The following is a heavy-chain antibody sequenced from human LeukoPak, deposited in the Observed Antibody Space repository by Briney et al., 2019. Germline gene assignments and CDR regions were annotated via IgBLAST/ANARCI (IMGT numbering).Heavy chain of an antibody. CDR1: GGPFSGYY. Sequence: SETLSLTCAVYGGPFSGYYWSWIRQPPGKGLEWIGEINHSGSTNHNPSLKSRVTISVDTSKNQFSLKLSSVTAADTAVYYCEVHCSSTSCPPGATGYWGQGTLVTVSS. J-gene: IGHJ4*02. CDR2: INHSGST. V-gene: IGHV4-34*01. D-gene: IGHD2-2*01. CDR3: EVHCSSTSCPPGATGY.